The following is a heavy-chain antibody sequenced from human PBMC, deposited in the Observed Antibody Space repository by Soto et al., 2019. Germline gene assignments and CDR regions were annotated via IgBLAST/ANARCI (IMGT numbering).Heavy chain of an antibody. J-gene: IGHJ5*02. CDR3: SRSGGAAWLEP. D-gene: IGHD4-17*01. Sequence: QVQLQESGPGLVKPSQTLSLTCTVSGGSITSGDYYWTWIRQHPGKGLEWIGYISYRRNTCYNPSLKSRATISVDKCRNQFPLNLNSVTAADTAVYFCSRSGGAAWLEPWGQGTLVTVSS. CDR2: ISYRRNT. V-gene: IGHV4-31*03. CDR1: GGSITSGDYY.